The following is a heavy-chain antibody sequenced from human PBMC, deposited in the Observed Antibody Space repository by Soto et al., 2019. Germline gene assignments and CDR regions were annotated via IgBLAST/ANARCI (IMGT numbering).Heavy chain of an antibody. CDR2: IKSKTDGGTT. V-gene: IGHV3-15*07. D-gene: IGHD3-3*01. J-gene: IGHJ6*02. CDR1: GFTFSNAW. CDR3: TTDLYYDFWSGYPSDYYYYGMDV. Sequence: SLRLSCAASGFTFSNAWMNWVRQAPGKGLEWVGRIKSKTDGGTTDYAAPVKGRLTISRDDSKNTLYLQMNSLKTEDTAVYYCTTDLYYDFWSGYPSDYYYYGMDVWGQGTTVTVSS.